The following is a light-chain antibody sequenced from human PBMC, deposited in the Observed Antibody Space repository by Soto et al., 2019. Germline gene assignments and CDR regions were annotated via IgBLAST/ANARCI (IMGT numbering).Light chain of an antibody. CDR3: QYYFKT. V-gene: IGKV3-20*01. CDR2: GAS. Sequence: PGEGATLSCRASQSVSSSYIAWYQQRPGQTPSLLIYGASTRATGIPDRFSGSGSGTHFTLTISRLEPEDSAVYYCQYYFKTFGEGTRLEIK. J-gene: IGKJ5*01. CDR1: QSVSSSY.